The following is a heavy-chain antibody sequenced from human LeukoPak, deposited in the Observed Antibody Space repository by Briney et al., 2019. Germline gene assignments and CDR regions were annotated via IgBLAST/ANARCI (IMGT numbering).Heavy chain of an antibody. Sequence: SETLSLTCTVSGGSISSSSYYWGWIRQPPGKGLEWIGSIYYSGSTYYNPSLKSRVTISVDTSKNQFSLKLSSVTAADTAVYYCARHQPNPNDPRVAPNYGGNSGGPIDYWGQGTLVTVSS. CDR1: GGSISSSSYY. CDR3: ARHQPNPNDPRVAPNYGGNSGGPIDY. J-gene: IGHJ4*02. D-gene: IGHD4-23*01. V-gene: IGHV4-39*01. CDR2: IYYSGST.